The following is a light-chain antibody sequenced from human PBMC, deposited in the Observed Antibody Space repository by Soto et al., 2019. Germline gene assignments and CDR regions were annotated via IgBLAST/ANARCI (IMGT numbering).Light chain of an antibody. CDR3: GTWDTSLPACV. Sequence: QSVLTQPPSVSAAPGQRVTISCSGSASNIGNNSVSCYQQLPGAAPKLLIYDDNNRPSGIPDRFSGSKSGTSATLGITGLQTGDEADYYCGTWDTSLPACVFGPGTKVTVL. CDR1: ASNIGNNS. J-gene: IGLJ1*01. V-gene: IGLV1-51*01. CDR2: DDN.